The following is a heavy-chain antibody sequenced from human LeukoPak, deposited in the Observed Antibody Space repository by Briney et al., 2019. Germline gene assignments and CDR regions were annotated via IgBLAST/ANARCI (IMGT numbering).Heavy chain of an antibody. V-gene: IGHV4-31*03. Sequence: SETLSLTCTVSGGSISSGGYYWSWIRQHPGKGLEWIGYIYYSGSTYYNPSLKSRVTISVDRSKNQFSLKLSSVTAADTAVYYCAREGGSYPDGLGYFDLWGRGTLVTVSS. CDR2: IYYSGST. J-gene: IGHJ2*01. CDR1: GGSISSGGYY. CDR3: AREGGSYPDGLGYFDL. D-gene: IGHD2-15*01.